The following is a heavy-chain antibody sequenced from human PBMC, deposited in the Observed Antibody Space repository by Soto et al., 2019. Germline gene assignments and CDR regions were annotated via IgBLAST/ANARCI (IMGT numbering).Heavy chain of an antibody. CDR3: AEDVVVGATTGLGDYYYYYGMDV. CDR2: ISYDGSNK. V-gene: IGHV3-30*18. Sequence: QVQLVESGGGVVQPGRSLRLSCAASGFTFSSYGMHWVRQAPGKGLEWVAVISYDGSNKYYADSVKGRFTISRDNSKNTLYLHMNSLRAEDTAVYYCAEDVVVGATTGLGDYYYYYGMDVWGQGTTVTVSS. J-gene: IGHJ6*02. CDR1: GFTFSSYG. D-gene: IGHD1-26*01.